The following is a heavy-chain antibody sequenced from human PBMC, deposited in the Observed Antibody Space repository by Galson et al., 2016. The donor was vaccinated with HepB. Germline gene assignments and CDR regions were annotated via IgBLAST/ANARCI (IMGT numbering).Heavy chain of an antibody. CDR1: GFSLTSSGEG. D-gene: IGHD3-3*01. CDR3: ANYIFHDFCSGPVCCLDS. J-gene: IGHJ4*02. CDR2: LYWDDDK. V-gene: IGHV2-5*02. Sequence: PALVKPTQTLTLTCTFSGFSLTSSGEGVGWIRQPPGKALEWLALLYWDDDKRYSPSLKSRLTITKDTSKNQVVLTMTNMAPVDTGTYYCANYIFHDFCSGPVCCLDSWRQGTLVTVSS.